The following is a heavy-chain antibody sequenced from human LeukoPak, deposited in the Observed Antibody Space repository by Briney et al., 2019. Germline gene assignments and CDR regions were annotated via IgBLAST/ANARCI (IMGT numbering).Heavy chain of an antibody. CDR1: GYTFTGYY. D-gene: IGHD2-2*02. Sequence: ASVKVSCKASGYTFTGYYMHWVRQAPGQGLEWMGWINPNSGGTNYAQKFQGRVTMTRDTSISTAYMELSRLRSDDTAVYYCAKARGYCSSTSCYSAFDIWGQGTMVTVSS. J-gene: IGHJ3*02. CDR3: AKARGYCSSTSCYSAFDI. CDR2: INPNSGGT. V-gene: IGHV1-2*02.